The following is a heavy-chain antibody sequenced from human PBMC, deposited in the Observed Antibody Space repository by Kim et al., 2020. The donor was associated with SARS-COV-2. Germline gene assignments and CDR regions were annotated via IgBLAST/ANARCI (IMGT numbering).Heavy chain of an antibody. CDR3: LAGFRGY. Sequence: RSGTRKHYANSVKGRFTISEDNSRNTLYLQMNSLRAEDTAVYFCLAGFRGYWGQGTLVTVSS. V-gene: IGHV3-23*05. CDR2: RSGTRK. J-gene: IGHJ4*02. D-gene: IGHD3-10*01.